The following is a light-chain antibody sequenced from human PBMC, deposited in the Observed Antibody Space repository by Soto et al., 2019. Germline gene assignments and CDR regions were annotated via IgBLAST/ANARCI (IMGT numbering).Light chain of an antibody. V-gene: IGKV3-20*01. CDR1: QSVTSSY. CDR3: QQYGSSPIT. Sequence: EIVLTQSPGTLSLSPGERATVSCRASQSVTSSYLAWYQQKPGQAPRLLIYGASIRATGIPDRFSGSGSGTDFTLTISRLEPEDFAVYYCQQYGSSPITVGQGTRLELK. J-gene: IGKJ5*01. CDR2: GAS.